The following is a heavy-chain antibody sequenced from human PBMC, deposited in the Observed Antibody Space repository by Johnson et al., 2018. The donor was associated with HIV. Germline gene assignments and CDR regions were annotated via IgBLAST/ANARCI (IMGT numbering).Heavy chain of an antibody. J-gene: IGHJ3*02. V-gene: IGHV3-9*01. CDR3: ASELGIRLDAFDM. D-gene: IGHD7-27*01. CDR1: GFNFDNYA. Sequence: VQLVESGGGLVQPGRSLRLSCAASGFNFDNYAMHWVRQAPGKGLAWVSGISWNSANIGHADSVKGRFTISRDNAKNSLYLQMNSLRAEDTAVYYCASELGIRLDAFDMWGQGTMVTVSS. CDR2: ISWNSANI.